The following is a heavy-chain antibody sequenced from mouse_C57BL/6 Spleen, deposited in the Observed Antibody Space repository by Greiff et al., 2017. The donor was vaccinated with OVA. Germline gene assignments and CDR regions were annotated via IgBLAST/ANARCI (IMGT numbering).Heavy chain of an antibody. J-gene: IGHJ4*01. CDR1: GFTFSNYW. V-gene: IGHV6-3*01. Sequence: EVQLQQSGGGLVQPGGSMKLSCVASGFTFSNYWMNWVRQSPEKGLEWVAQIRLKSDNYATHYAESVKGRFTISRDDSKSSVYLQMNNLRAEDTGIYYCNSNLYAMDYWGQGTSVTVSS. CDR2: IRLKSDNYAT. D-gene: IGHD2-5*01. CDR3: NSNLYAMDY.